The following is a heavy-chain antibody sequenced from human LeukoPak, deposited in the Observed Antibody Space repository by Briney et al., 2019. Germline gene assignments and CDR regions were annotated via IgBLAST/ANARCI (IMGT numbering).Heavy chain of an antibody. D-gene: IGHD5-12*01. Sequence: DPSETLSLTCIVSGGSISNYYWTWIRQPPGKGLEWIGYIYYSGSTNYNPSLKSRVTISVDTSKNQFSLKLTSVTAADTAVYYCARDIRYSGYDPVSKGVWGQGTMVTVSS. CDR3: ARDIRYSGYDPVSKGV. CDR1: GGSISNYY. CDR2: IYYSGST. V-gene: IGHV4-59*12. J-gene: IGHJ3*01.